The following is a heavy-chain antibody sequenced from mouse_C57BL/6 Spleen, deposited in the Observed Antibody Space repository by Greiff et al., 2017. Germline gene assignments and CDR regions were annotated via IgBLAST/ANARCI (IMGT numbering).Heavy chain of an antibody. Sequence: VQLQQSGAELVKPGASVKISCKASGYAFSSYWMNWVKQRPGKGLEWIGQIYPGDGDTNYNGKFKGKATLAADKSSSTAYMQLSSLTSEDSAVYFCARGGPYYYGSSGWYFDVWGTGTTVTVSS. CDR2: IYPGDGDT. V-gene: IGHV1-80*01. J-gene: IGHJ1*03. D-gene: IGHD1-1*01. CDR1: GYAFSSYW. CDR3: ARGGPYYYGSSGWYFDV.